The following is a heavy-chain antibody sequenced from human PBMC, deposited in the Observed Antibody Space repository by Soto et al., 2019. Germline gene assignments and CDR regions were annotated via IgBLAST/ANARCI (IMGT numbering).Heavy chain of an antibody. Sequence: QVQLQQWGAGLLKPSETLSLTCAVYGGSFSGYYWSWIRQPPGKGLEWIGEINHSGSTNYNPSLKSRVTISVDTSTNHFSLKLSSVTAADTAVYYCARGRRYYYGSGSPDYWGQGTLVTVSS. CDR3: ARGRRYYYGSGSPDY. J-gene: IGHJ4*02. CDR2: INHSGST. D-gene: IGHD3-10*01. V-gene: IGHV4-34*01. CDR1: GGSFSGYY.